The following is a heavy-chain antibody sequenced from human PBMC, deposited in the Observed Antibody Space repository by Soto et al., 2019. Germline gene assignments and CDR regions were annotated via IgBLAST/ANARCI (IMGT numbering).Heavy chain of an antibody. Sequence: QVQLVQSGAEVKKPGASVRVSCKTSGYTFTNSGIPWVQQAPGQGLEWMGWISGYNGNTNYAQKVRGRVTLTTDTSTSTAYMELRSLRSDDTAVYYCARVLNYYGSGNCDHWGQGTQVTVSS. CDR3: ARVLNYYGSGNCDH. J-gene: IGHJ4*02. D-gene: IGHD3-10*01. CDR1: GYTFTNSG. CDR2: ISGYNGNT. V-gene: IGHV1-18*01.